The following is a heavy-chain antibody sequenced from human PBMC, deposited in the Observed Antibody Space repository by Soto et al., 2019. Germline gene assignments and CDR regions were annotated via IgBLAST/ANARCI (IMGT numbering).Heavy chain of an antibody. CDR3: ARVSITIFGVVIIGDAFDI. CDR2: IYYSGST. D-gene: IGHD3-3*01. J-gene: IGHJ3*02. CDR1: GGSISSGDYY. Sequence: SETLSLICTVSGGSISSGDYYWSWIRQPPGKGREWIGYIYYSGSTYYNPSLKSRVTISVDTSKNQFSLKLSSVTAADTAVYYCARVSITIFGVVIIGDAFDIWGQGTMVTVSS. V-gene: IGHV4-30-4*01.